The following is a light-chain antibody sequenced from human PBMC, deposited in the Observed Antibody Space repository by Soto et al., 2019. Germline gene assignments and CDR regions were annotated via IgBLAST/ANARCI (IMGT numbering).Light chain of an antibody. Sequence: EIVVTQSPATLSVSPGERATLSCRASQTISTNLASYQQRPGQAPRLLIFGASNRATGIPARFSGSGSGTEFTLTINSLQSEDFAVYYCQQYNKWPLFTFGPGTRVDFK. CDR1: QTISTN. CDR3: QQYNKWPLFT. CDR2: GAS. V-gene: IGKV3-15*01. J-gene: IGKJ3*01.